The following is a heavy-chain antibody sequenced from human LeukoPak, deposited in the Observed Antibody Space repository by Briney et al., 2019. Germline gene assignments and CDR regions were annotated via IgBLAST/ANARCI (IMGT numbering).Heavy chain of an antibody. V-gene: IGHV3-23*01. J-gene: IGHJ4*02. CDR2: ISGSGGST. CDR1: GFTFSSYA. CDR3: AKWGSSGWYQEYYFDY. Sequence: PGGSLRLSCAASGFTFSSYAMSWVRQAPGKGLEWVSAISGSGGSTYYADSVKGRFPISRDNSKNTLYLQMNSLRAEDTAVYYCAKWGSSGWYQEYYFDYWGQGTLVTVSS. D-gene: IGHD6-19*01.